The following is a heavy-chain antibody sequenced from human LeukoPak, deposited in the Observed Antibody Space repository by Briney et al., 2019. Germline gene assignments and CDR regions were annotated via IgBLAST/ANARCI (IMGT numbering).Heavy chain of an antibody. J-gene: IGHJ4*02. CDR1: GASISSHY. D-gene: IGHD4/OR15-4a*01. Sequence: SETLSLTCTVSGASISSHYWSWIRQPPGRGLEWIGYIHYSGITSYDPSLKSRVTISVDTSKSQFSLNLSSVTAADTAVYYCARVYDYGKFDYWGPGTLVTASS. V-gene: IGHV4-59*11. CDR3: ARVYDYGKFDY. CDR2: IHYSGIT.